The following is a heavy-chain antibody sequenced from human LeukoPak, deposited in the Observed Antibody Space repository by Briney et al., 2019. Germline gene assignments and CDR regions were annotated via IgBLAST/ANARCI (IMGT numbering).Heavy chain of an antibody. Sequence: PSQTLSLTCTVSGGSISSGGYYWSWIRQHPGKGLEWIGYIYYSGSTYYNPSLKSRVTISVDTSKNQFSLKLSSVTAADTAVYYCARVRAAAGNSFDYWGQGTLVTVSS. D-gene: IGHD6-13*01. V-gene: IGHV4-31*03. J-gene: IGHJ4*02. CDR1: GGSISSGGYY. CDR2: IYYSGST. CDR3: ARVRAAAGNSFDY.